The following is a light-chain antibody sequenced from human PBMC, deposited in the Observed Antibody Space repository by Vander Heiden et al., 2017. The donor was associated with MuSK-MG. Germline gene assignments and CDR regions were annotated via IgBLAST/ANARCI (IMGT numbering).Light chain of an antibody. J-gene: IGKJ2*01. CDR1: QSISSY. V-gene: IGKV1-39*01. CDR3: QQSYSTPYT. CDR2: AAS. Sequence: LHMTQSPSSLSASVGDRVTITCRASQSISSYLNWYQQKPGKAPKLLIYAASSLESGVPSSFSGSGSGTDFTLTISSLQPEDFATYYCQQSYSTPYTFGQGTELEIK.